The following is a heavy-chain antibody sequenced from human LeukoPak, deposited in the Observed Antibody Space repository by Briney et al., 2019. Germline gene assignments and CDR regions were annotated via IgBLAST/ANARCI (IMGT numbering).Heavy chain of an antibody. D-gene: IGHD1-26*01. CDR2: INPNSGDR. CDR1: GYTFTAYQ. V-gene: IGHV1-2*02. CDR3: AKDIGSRGNDY. Sequence: GASVKVSCKTSGYTFTAYQIHWVRQAPGQGLEWMGWINPNSGDRKHGQAFQDRVTLTRDTSISTAYMELRRLKSDDTAVYFCAKDIGSRGNDYWGQGTLVTVSS. J-gene: IGHJ4*02.